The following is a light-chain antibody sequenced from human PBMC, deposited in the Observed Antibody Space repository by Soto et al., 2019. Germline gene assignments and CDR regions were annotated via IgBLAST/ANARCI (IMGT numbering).Light chain of an antibody. CDR1: QSISSY. V-gene: IGKV1-39*01. Sequence: IQTARAPARGSACVSDRVTIPCRASQSISSYLNWYQQKPGEAPKLLIYAASNLQSGVPSRFSGGGSGTDFTLTITGLQPEDSATYYCHQSYRTPVTFGGRTKADI. CDR2: AAS. CDR3: HQSYRTPVT. J-gene: IGKJ4*01.